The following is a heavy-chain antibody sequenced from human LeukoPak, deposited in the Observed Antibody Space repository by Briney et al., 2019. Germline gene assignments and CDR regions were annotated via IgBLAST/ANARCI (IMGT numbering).Heavy chain of an antibody. CDR1: GFTFSSYW. V-gene: IGHV3-7*03. Sequence: GGSLRLSCSASGFTFSSYWMTWVRQAPGKGLEWVANIKQDGSKKNYVDSVKGRFTISRDNAKNSLYLQMNSLRAEDTAVYYCATPLDYYDTSGYHQGGDWGQGTLVTVSS. J-gene: IGHJ4*02. CDR2: IKQDGSKK. D-gene: IGHD3-22*01. CDR3: ATPLDYYDTSGYHQGGD.